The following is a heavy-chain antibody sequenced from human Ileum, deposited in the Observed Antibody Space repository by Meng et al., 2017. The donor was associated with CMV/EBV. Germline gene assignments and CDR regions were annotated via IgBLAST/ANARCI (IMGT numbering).Heavy chain of an antibody. V-gene: IGHV4-39*07. CDR1: GDSMTSSLYY. D-gene: IGHD4-17*01. Sequence: SETLSLTCTVSGDSMTSSLYYWGWIRQPAGKGPEYIATIFYRGNTFYHPSLKTRATISVDTSKNQFSLRLQSVTAADSAVYYCAKAHDFGDYEAFDSWGQGELVTVSS. CDR2: IFYRGNT. J-gene: IGHJ4*02. CDR3: AKAHDFGDYEAFDS.